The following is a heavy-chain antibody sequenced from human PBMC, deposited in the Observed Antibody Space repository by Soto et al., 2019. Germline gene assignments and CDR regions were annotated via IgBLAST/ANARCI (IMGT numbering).Heavy chain of an antibody. CDR3: ARDPNVGIAAHRYNWVDP. CDR1: GFPFNRYA. J-gene: IGHJ5*02. D-gene: IGHD6-6*01. V-gene: IGHV3-30-3*01. Sequence: PGGPLRLSCAASGFPFNRYAMHWVRQAPGKGLEWVAVISYDGSNKYYADSVKVRFTISRDNSKNTLYLQMSSLRAEDTAVYYCARDPNVGIAAHRYNWVDPWGQGTLVTVSS. CDR2: ISYDGSNK.